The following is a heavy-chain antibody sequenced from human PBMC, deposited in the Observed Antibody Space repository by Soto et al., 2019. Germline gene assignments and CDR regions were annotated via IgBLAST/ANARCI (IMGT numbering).Heavy chain of an antibody. Sequence: QVQIVQSGAEVKKPGASVKVSCKASGYTFSSSAMHWVRQAPGQSLEWMGWINVGTDKTEYSRRLQGRVTITKDTSASTADMELSGLTSEDTAVYYFAKSKGGWVPDFWGPGTLVTVSS. CDR2: INVGTDKT. J-gene: IGHJ4*02. CDR3: AKSKGGWVPDF. V-gene: IGHV1-3*01. D-gene: IGHD6-19*01. CDR1: GYTFSSSA.